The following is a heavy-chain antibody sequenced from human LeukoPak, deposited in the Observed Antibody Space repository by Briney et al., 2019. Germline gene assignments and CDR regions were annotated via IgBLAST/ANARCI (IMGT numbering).Heavy chain of an antibody. CDR3: ARDSSGLIDY. V-gene: IGHV4-34*01. D-gene: IGHD3-22*01. Sequence: PSETLSLTCAVYGGSFSGYYWSWIRQPPGKGLEWIGEINHSGSTNYNPSLKSRVTISVDTSKNQFSLKLSSVTAADTAVYYCARDSSGLIDYWGQGTLVTVSS. CDR2: INHSGST. J-gene: IGHJ4*02. CDR1: GGSFSGYY.